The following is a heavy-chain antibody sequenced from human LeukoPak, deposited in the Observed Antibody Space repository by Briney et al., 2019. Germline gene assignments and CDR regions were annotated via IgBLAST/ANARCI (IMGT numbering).Heavy chain of an antibody. J-gene: IGHJ4*02. D-gene: IGHD5-24*01. Sequence: GESLTISCKGSGYSFTSYWIGWVRQMPGKGLEWMGIIYPGDSDTRYSPSFQGQVTISADKSISTAYLQWSSLKASDTAMYYCARLIGVEMATIGYYFDYWGQGTLVTVSS. CDR3: ARLIGVEMATIGYYFDY. CDR2: IYPGDSDT. CDR1: GYSFTSYW. V-gene: IGHV5-51*03.